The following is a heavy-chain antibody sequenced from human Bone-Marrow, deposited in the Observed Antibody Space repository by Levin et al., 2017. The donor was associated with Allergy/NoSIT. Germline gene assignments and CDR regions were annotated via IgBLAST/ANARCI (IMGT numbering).Heavy chain of an antibody. V-gene: IGHV4-59*01. CDR2: IYYSGST. D-gene: IGHD4-23*01. J-gene: IGHJ6*03. Sequence: SETLSLTCTVSGGSISTYYWSWIRQPPEKRLEWIGYIYYSGSTKYNPSLKSRVTLLVDTSKNLFSLTLSPVTAADSAVYFCARAIPSGGNSYYYYYMDVWGKGTTVTVSS. CDR1: GGSISTYY. CDR3: ARAIPSGGNSYYYYYMDV.